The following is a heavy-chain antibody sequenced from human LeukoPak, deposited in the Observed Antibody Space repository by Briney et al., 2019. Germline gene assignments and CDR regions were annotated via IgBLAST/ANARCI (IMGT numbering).Heavy chain of an antibody. Sequence: GGSLRLSCAASGFTVSNSYMAGVRQAPGKGLEWVSSIYNDGSTVYADSVKGRFTISRDNSKNTLYLQMNSLRGDDTSVYYCAKIDMWNPAYWGQGTLVTVSS. V-gene: IGHV3-66*02. CDR1: GFTVSNSY. CDR3: AKIDMWNPAY. CDR2: IYNDGST. J-gene: IGHJ4*02. D-gene: IGHD1-1*01.